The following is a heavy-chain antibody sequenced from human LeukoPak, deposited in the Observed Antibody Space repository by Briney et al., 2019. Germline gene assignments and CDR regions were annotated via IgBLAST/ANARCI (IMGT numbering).Heavy chain of an antibody. CDR2: ISYDGSSK. CDR3: AKDVLYSSVWYSGMDV. CDR1: GFTFSSYG. D-gene: IGHD6-13*01. Sequence: GGSLRLSCAASGFTFSSYGLHWVRQAPGKGLKWVAVISYDGSSKYYADSVKGRFTISRDNSKNTLYLQMSSLRAEDTAVYYCAKDVLYSSVWYSGMDVWGRGTTVTVSS. J-gene: IGHJ6*02. V-gene: IGHV3-30*18.